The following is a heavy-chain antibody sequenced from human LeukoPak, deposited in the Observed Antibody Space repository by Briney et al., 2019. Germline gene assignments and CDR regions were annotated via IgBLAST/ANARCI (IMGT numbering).Heavy chain of an antibody. CDR2: IIPIFGTA. Sequence: ASVKVSCKASGGTFSSYAISWVRQAPGQGLEWMGGIIPIFGTANYAQKLQGRVTMTTDTSTSTAYMELRSLRSDDTAVYYCARGAGGLVILGYYFDYWGQGTLVTVSS. CDR1: GGTFSSYA. J-gene: IGHJ4*02. CDR3: ARGAGGLVILGYYFDY. D-gene: IGHD3/OR15-3a*01. V-gene: IGHV1-69*05.